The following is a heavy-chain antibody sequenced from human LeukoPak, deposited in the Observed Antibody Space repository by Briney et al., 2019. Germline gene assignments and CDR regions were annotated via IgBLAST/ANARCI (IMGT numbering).Heavy chain of an antibody. D-gene: IGHD6-13*01. V-gene: IGHV4-59*01. J-gene: IGHJ3*02. CDR3: ARQQLGAFDI. CDR1: GGSISSYY. CDR2: IYYSGST. Sequence: SETLSLTCTVSGGSISSYYWSWIRQPPGKGLEWIGYIYYSGSTNYNPSLKSLVTISVDTSKNQFSLKLSSVTAADTAVYYCARQQLGAFDIWGQGTMVTVSS.